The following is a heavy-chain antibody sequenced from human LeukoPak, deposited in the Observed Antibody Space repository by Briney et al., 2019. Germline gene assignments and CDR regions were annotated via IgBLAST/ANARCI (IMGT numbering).Heavy chain of an antibody. D-gene: IGHD6-19*01. J-gene: IGHJ4*02. CDR1: GFSFSDNY. Sequence: PGRSLRLSCAASGFSFSDNYMSWIRQAPGKGLEWVSYISNSGSYTNYPVSVKGRFAISRDNAKNSLYLQMNSLRDEGTAVYYCARARGAGPGGYFDYWGQGTLVTVSS. V-gene: IGHV3-11*05. CDR2: ISNSGSYT. CDR3: ARARGAGPGGYFDY.